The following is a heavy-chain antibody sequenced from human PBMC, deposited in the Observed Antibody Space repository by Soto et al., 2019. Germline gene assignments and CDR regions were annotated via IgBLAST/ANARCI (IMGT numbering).Heavy chain of an antibody. CDR3: ARIYGSGSVLDY. J-gene: IGHJ4*02. V-gene: IGHV3-30*14. CDR2: ISYDGRNK. CDR1: GFTFSDYA. Sequence: QVQLVESGGGVVQPGRSLRLSCAASGFTFSDYAMHWVRQAPGKGLEWVAVISYDGRNKYHADSVKGRFTISRDNSKNTLYFEMNSLRPEDTAVYYCARIYGSGSVLDYWGQGILVTVSS. D-gene: IGHD3-10*01.